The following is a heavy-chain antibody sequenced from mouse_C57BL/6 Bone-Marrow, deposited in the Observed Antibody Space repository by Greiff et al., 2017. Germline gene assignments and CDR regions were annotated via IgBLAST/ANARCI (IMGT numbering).Heavy chain of an antibody. Sequence: ESGPGLVKPSQSLSLTCSVTGYSITSGYYWNWIRQFPGNKLEWMGYISYDGSNNYNPSLKNRISITRDTSKNQFFLKLNSVTTEDTATYYCARGVRVGFAYWGQGTLVTVSA. CDR3: ARGVRVGFAY. J-gene: IGHJ3*01. D-gene: IGHD1-3*01. V-gene: IGHV3-6*01. CDR1: GYSITSGYY. CDR2: ISYDGSN.